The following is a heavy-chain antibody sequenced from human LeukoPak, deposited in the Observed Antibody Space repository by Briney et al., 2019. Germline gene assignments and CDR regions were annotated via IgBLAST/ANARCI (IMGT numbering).Heavy chain of an antibody. Sequence: GGSLRLSCAASGFTFDDYAMHWVRHAPGKGLEWVSGISWNSGSIGYAVSVKGRFTISRDNAKNSLYLQMNSLRAEDTALYYCAKDTSRIAVAGSDYWGQGTLVTVSS. CDR2: ISWNSGSI. CDR3: AKDTSRIAVAGSDY. D-gene: IGHD6-19*01. CDR1: GFTFDDYA. J-gene: IGHJ4*02. V-gene: IGHV3-9*01.